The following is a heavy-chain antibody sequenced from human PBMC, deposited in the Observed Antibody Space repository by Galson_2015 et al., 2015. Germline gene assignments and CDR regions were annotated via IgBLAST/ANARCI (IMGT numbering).Heavy chain of an antibody. CDR1: GFTVSSNY. CDR3: ARTRASTRAFDI. V-gene: IGHV3-53*01. Sequence: SLRLSCAASGFTVSSNYMSWVRQAPGKGLEWVSVIYSGGSTYYADSVKGRFTISRDNSKNTLYLQMNSLRAEDTAVYYCARTRASTRAFDIWGQGTMVTVSS. D-gene: IGHD2-2*01. J-gene: IGHJ3*02. CDR2: IYSGGST.